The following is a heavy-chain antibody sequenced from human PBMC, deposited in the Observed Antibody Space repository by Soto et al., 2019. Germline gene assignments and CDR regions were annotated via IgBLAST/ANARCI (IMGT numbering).Heavy chain of an antibody. V-gene: IGHV1-24*01. J-gene: IGHJ6*03. D-gene: IGHD3-3*01. CDR1: GYTLTELS. Sequence: GASVKVSCKVSGYTLTELSMHWVRQAPGKGLEWMGGFDPEDGETIYAQKFQGRVTMTEDTSTDTAYMELSSLRSEYTAVYYCAAALLRFLDYYYMDVWGKGTTVTVSS. CDR3: AAALLRFLDYYYMDV. CDR2: FDPEDGET.